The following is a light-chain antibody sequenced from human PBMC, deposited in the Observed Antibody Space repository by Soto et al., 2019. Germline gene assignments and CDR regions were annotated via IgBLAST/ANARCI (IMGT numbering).Light chain of an antibody. CDR1: SSDVGSYNL. CDR3: CSYAGGVI. V-gene: IGLV2-23*02. CDR2: EVT. Sequence: QSALTQPASVSGSPGQSITISCTGTSSDVGSYNLVSWYQQYPGKAPKLMIYEVTKRPSGVSDRFSGSKSGNTASLTISGLQAEDEADYYCCSYAGGVIFGGGNKLTVL. J-gene: IGLJ2*01.